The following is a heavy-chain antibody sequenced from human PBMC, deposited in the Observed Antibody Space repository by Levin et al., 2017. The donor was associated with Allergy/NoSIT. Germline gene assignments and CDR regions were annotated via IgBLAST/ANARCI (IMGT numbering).Heavy chain of an antibody. CDR1: GFIFSRYG. V-gene: IGHV3-30*18. Sequence: SGGSLRLSCAASGFIFSRYGMHWVRQSPGKGLDWVAAISNDGSNKYYGDAVKGRFSISRDNSKNTVYLQMNSLRTEDTAVYYCGDDREGCSDRRDTCGMDVWGQGTSVTVS. J-gene: IGHJ6*02. D-gene: IGHD5-12*01. CDR3: GDDREGCSDRRDTCGMDV. CDR2: ISNDGSNK.